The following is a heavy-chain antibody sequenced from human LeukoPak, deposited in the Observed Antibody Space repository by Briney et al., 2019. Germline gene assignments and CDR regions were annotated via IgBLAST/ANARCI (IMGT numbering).Heavy chain of an antibody. CDR3: ARGRYCSATICSGGDASDI. V-gene: IGHV4-4*07. CDR1: GGSISNYY. Sequence: SETLSLTCTVSGGSISNYYWSWIRQPAGKGLEWIGRIYTSASTNYNPSLKSRVTLSVDASKNQFSLRLSSLTAADTAVYYCARGRYCSATICSGGDASDIWGQGTVVTVSS. D-gene: IGHD5-24*01. CDR2: IYTSAST. J-gene: IGHJ3*02.